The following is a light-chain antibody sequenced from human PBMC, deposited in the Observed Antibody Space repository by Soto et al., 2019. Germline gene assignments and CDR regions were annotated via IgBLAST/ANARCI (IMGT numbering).Light chain of an antibody. V-gene: IGKV3-20*01. CDR1: QSVSFSY. Sequence: EIVLTQSPGTLSLSPGERATLSCWASQSVSFSYLAWYQQKPGQAPRLVIYGASSRAAGIPNRFSGSGSGTDFTLTISRLEPEDFAVYYCQQYGSSPGTFDQGTRLEIK. CDR3: QQYGSSPGT. J-gene: IGKJ2*01. CDR2: GAS.